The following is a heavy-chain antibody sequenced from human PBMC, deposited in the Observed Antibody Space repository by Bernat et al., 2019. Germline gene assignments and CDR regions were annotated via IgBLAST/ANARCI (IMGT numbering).Heavy chain of an antibody. CDR3: ARGTSTSAPYMDV. CDR2: IKEDGSEK. J-gene: IGHJ6*03. CDR1: GFNFRSYW. Sequence: EVQLVESGGGLVQFGGSLRLSCAASGFNFRSYWMTWVRQAPGKGLEWVANIKEDGSEKHYVDSVKGRFTISRDNAKNSLYLQMNSLRAEDTAVYYCARGTSTSAPYMDVWGKGTTVTVSS. V-gene: IGHV3-7*03.